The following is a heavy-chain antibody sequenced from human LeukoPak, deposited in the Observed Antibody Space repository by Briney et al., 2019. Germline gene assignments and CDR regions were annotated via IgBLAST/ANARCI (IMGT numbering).Heavy chain of an antibody. J-gene: IGHJ4*02. CDR1: GLTYSNAW. CDR3: STLAYCSGGHCYGFDY. D-gene: IGHD2-15*01. CDR2: IESKTDGGAT. V-gene: IGHV3-15*04. Sequence: GGSLRLSCVVSGLTYSNAWMTWVRQAPGKGMEWVGRIESKTDGGATDYAAPVKGRFTISRDDSKNTQYLQMNSLKTEDTAVYYCSTLAYCSGGHCYGFDYWGQGALVTVSS.